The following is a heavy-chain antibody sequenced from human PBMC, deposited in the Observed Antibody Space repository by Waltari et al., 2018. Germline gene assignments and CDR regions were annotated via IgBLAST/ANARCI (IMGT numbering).Heavy chain of an antibody. CDR3: GSSGNLGLIDF. CDR2: LHYTGDT. CDR1: DGSINGFT. V-gene: IGHV4-59*01. Sequence: QVQPLESGPGLVKPSETLSLTCFVGDGSINGFTWAWMRQPPGEGLEWIRSLHYTGDTMYNASLKSRVTISLDRSKRHLSLKLQSVTAADTALYYCGSSGNLGLIDFWGQGTLVAVSS. J-gene: IGHJ4*02. D-gene: IGHD1-26*01.